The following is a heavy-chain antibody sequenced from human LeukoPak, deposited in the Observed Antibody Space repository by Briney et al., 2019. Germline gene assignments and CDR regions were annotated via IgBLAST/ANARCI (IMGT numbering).Heavy chain of an antibody. Sequence: GGSLRLSCAASGFTFSRYDMHWVRQATGKGLEWVSAIGTAGDTYYPGSVKGRFTISRENAKNSLYLQMNSLRAGDTAVYYCARSLPYSSGPLSSMDVWGQGTTVTVSS. V-gene: IGHV3-13*01. CDR3: ARSLPYSSGPLSSMDV. CDR2: IGTAGDT. CDR1: GFTFSRYD. J-gene: IGHJ6*02. D-gene: IGHD6-19*01.